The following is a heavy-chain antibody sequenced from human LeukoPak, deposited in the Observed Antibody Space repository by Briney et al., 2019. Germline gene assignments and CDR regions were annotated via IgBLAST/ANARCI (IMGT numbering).Heavy chain of an antibody. CDR2: INHSGST. Sequence: PSETLSLTCAVYGGSFSGYYWSWIRQPPGKGLEWIGEINHSGSTNYNPSLKSRVTISVDTSKNQFSLKLSSVTAADTAVYYCARVRGYSYGPYYYYYYMDVWGKGTTVTVSS. J-gene: IGHJ6*03. D-gene: IGHD5-18*01. CDR1: GGSFSGYY. V-gene: IGHV4-34*01. CDR3: ARVRGYSYGPYYYYYYMDV.